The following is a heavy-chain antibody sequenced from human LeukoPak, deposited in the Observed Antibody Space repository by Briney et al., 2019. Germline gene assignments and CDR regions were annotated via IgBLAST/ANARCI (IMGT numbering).Heavy chain of an antibody. Sequence: ASVEVSCKASGFTFTSYTIHWVRQAPGQRLEWMGWINAGNGNTKYSQKFQGRVTITRDTSASTAYMELSSLRSEDTAVYYCARDLITMVWGDPPGFDPWGQGTLVTVSS. D-gene: IGHD3-10*01. CDR3: ARDLITMVWGDPPGFDP. J-gene: IGHJ5*02. V-gene: IGHV1-3*01. CDR2: INAGNGNT. CDR1: GFTFTSYT.